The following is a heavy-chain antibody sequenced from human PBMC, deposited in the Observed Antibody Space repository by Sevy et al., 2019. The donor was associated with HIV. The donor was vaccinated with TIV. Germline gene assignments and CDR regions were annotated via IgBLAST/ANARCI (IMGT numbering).Heavy chain of an antibody. CDR3: ARDRGGAGDFDY. Sequence: ASVKVSCKASGYTFTSYVMHWVRQAPGQRLQWMGWINTGNGDTKYSEKLQGRVTITRDTSASTAYMELGSLRSEDTAVYYCARDRGGAGDFDYWGQGTLVTVSS. D-gene: IGHD3-16*01. V-gene: IGHV1-3*04. J-gene: IGHJ4*02. CDR1: GYTFTSYV. CDR2: INTGNGDT.